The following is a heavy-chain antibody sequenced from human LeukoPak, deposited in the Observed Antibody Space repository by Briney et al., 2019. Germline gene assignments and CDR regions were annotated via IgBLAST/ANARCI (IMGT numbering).Heavy chain of an antibody. V-gene: IGHV4-34*01. CDR1: GGSFSGYY. CDR3: ARRPTTRRRAFDI. J-gene: IGHJ3*02. Sequence: SETLSLTCAVYGGSFSGYYWSWIRQPPGKWLEWIGEINHSGSTNYNPSLKSRVTISVDTSKNQFSLKLSSVTAADTAVYYCARRPTTRRRAFDIWGQGTMVTVSS. CDR2: INHSGST. D-gene: IGHD4-11*01.